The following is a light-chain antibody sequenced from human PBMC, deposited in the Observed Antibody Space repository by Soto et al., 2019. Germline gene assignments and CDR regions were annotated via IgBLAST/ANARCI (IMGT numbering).Light chain of an antibody. CDR1: QSISSW. CDR3: QQYNNWPQT. J-gene: IGKJ1*01. V-gene: IGKV1-5*03. Sequence: DIQMTQSPSTLSASVGDRVTITCRASQSISSWLAWYQQKPGKAPKVLIYKASTLESGVPSRFSGSGSGTEFTLTISGLQSEDFAVYYCQQYNNWPQTFGQGTKV. CDR2: KAS.